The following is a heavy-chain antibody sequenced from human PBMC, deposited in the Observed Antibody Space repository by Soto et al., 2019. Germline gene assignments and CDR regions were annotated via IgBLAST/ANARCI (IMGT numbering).Heavy chain of an antibody. CDR3: ARGDSRIFDY. J-gene: IGHJ4*02. CDR2: IYYSGST. Sequence: SETLSLTCTVSGGSISSGGYYWSWIRQHPGKGLEWIGYIYYSGSTYYNPSLKSRVTISVDTSKNQFSLKLSSVTAADTAVYYCARGDSRIFDYWGQGTLVTVSS. V-gene: IGHV4-31*03. CDR1: GGSISSGGYY. D-gene: IGHD6-13*01.